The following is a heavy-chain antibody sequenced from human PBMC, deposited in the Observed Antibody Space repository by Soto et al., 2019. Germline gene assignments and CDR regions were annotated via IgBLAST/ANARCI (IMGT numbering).Heavy chain of an antibody. CDR2: VTGDGGWI. J-gene: IGHJ4*02. Sequence: EVQLLESGGGLVQPGGSLRLSCAGSGFTFSNYAMAWVRQAPGKGLEWVSVVTGDGGWISYADSVKGRFTISRDNSKNTLYLQMNSLRAEDTALYYCAKENLQRTTGFDYWGQGTLVTVSS. CDR1: GFTFSNYA. V-gene: IGHV3-23*01. D-gene: IGHD1-1*01. CDR3: AKENLQRTTGFDY.